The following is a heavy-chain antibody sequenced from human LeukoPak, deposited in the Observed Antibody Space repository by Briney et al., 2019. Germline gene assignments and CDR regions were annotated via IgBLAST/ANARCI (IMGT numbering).Heavy chain of an antibody. CDR2: IRYDGSNK. D-gene: IGHD2-2*01. Sequence: GGSLRLSCAASGFTFSSYGMHWVRQATGEGLDWVAFIRYDGSNKYYADSVKGRFTISRDNSKNTLYLQMKSLRAEDTAVYYCAKASVRGVVPAAMDYWGQGTLVTVSS. CDR3: AKASVRGVVPAAMDY. V-gene: IGHV3-30*02. CDR1: GFTFSSYG. J-gene: IGHJ4*02.